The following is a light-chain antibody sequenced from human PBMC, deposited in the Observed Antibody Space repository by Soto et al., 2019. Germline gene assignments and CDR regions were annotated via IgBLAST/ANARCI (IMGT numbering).Light chain of an antibody. CDR1: SGSIASNY. Sequence: NFMLTQPHSVSESPGKTVTISCTRSSGSIASNYVQWYQQRPGSAPTTVIYEDNQRPSWVPDRFSGSIDSSSNSPSLTIAGLKTEEEADYSRQSYDSSTQVFGRGTKVTV. CDR3: QSYDSSTQV. J-gene: IGLJ3*02. CDR2: EDN. V-gene: IGLV6-57*03.